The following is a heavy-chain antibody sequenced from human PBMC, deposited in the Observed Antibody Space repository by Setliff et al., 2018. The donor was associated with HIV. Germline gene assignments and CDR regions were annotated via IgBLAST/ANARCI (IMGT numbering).Heavy chain of an antibody. CDR3: ARDDYANTGLDF. D-gene: IGHD4-17*01. CDR2: INTNNGNP. J-gene: IGHJ4*02. CDR1: GYTFTDYG. V-gene: IGHV7-4-1*01. Sequence: ASVKVSCKASGYTFTDYGINWVRQAPGQGLEWMGWINTNNGNPTYAQGFTGRFVFSSDTSVRTAYLQIVGLKAEDTAVYFCARDDYANTGLDFWGPGTLVTV.